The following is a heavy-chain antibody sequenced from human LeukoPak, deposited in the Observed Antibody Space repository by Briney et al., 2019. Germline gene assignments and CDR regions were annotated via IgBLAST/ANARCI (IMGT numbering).Heavy chain of an antibody. Sequence: GSLRLSCVASGFAFSSYWMHWVRQAPGKGLVWVSRINNEDSRTGYADSVKGRFTISRDNAKNTLYLQMSSLRAEDTAVYYCAREFRKSVGWYSDLWGRGTLVTVSS. CDR1: GFAFSSYW. CDR3: AREFRKSVGWYSDL. J-gene: IGHJ2*01. V-gene: IGHV3-74*01. CDR2: INNEDSRT.